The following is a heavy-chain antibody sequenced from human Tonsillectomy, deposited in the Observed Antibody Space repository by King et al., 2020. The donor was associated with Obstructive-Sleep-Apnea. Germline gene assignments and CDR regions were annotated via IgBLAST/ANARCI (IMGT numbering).Heavy chain of an antibody. CDR2: MNPNSGNT. CDR1: GYTFTSYD. J-gene: IGHJ4*02. V-gene: IGHV1-8*01. D-gene: IGHD6-13*01. CDR3: AKGGLAAAWYYFDY. Sequence: VQLVESGAEVKKPGASVKVSCKASGYTFTSYDINWVRQATGQGPEWMGWMNPNSGNTGYAQKFQGRVTMTSNTSISTAYMELSSLRSEDTAVYYCAKGGLAAAWYYFDYWGQGTLLTVSS.